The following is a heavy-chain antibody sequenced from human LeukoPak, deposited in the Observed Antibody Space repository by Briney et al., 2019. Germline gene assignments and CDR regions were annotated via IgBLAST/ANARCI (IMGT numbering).Heavy chain of an antibody. V-gene: IGHV4-4*07. D-gene: IGHD3-10*01. J-gene: IGHJ2*01. CDR3: ARGLRDRITMVRGRKYWYFDL. Sequence: SATLSLTCPVSGGSIRSYYWSWIRRPAGKGLEWIGRIYTSESPTYKPSLKSRVTISVDTSKNQFSLKLSSVTAADTAVYYCARGLRDRITMVRGRKYWYFDLWGRGTLVTVSS. CDR1: GGSIRSYY. CDR2: IYTSESP.